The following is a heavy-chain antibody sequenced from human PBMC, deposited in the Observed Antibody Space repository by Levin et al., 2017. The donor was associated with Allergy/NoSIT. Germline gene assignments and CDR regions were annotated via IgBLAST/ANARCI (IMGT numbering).Heavy chain of an antibody. CDR1: GFKFNIFW. D-gene: IGHD3-10*01. Sequence: PGESLKISCAASGFKFNIFWMSWVRQAPGKGLEWVANIKQDGSEKYYVDSVKGRFTFSRDNANKSLYLQMNSLRAEDTAVYYCARLRNYGSGTYYRTMDVWGQGTTVTVSS. J-gene: IGHJ6*02. CDR3: ARLRNYGSGTYYRTMDV. V-gene: IGHV3-7*01. CDR2: IKQDGSEK.